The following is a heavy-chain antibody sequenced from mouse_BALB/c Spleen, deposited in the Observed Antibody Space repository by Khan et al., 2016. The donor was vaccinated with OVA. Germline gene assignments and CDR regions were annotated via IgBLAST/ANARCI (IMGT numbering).Heavy chain of an antibody. CDR2: IWSDGST. V-gene: IGHV2-6-1*01. J-gene: IGHJ4*01. CDR3: ARQPYYHYYVMDY. D-gene: IGHD2-10*01. CDR1: GFSLTSYG. Sequence: VQLKESGPGLVAPSQSLSITCTISGFSLTSYGIHWVRQPPGKGLEWLVVIWSDGSTTYNSTLKSRLSITKDNSKSQVFLKMNSLQTDDTAMYYWARQPYYHYYVMDYWGQGTSVTVAS.